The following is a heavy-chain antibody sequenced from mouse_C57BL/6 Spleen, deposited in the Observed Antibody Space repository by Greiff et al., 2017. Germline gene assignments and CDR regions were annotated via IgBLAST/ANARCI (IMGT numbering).Heavy chain of an antibody. CDR2: IDPSDSET. Sequence: QVQLQQPGAELVRPGSSVKLSCKASGYTFTSYWMHWVKQRPIQGLEWIGNIDPSDSETHYNQKFKDKATLTVDKSSSTAYMQLRSLTSVDAAVYDCARTSGTGAIDYWGQGTSVTVSS. CDR1: GYTFTSYW. V-gene: IGHV1-52*01. CDR3: ARTSGTGAIDY. J-gene: IGHJ4*01.